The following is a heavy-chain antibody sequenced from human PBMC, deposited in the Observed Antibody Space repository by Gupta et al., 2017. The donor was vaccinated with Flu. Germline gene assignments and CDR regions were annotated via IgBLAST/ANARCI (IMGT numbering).Heavy chain of an antibody. V-gene: IGHV3-23*01. CDR1: GFTFSNYA. D-gene: IGHD1-26*01. J-gene: IGHJ6*02. CDR3: AKGGWTYPMDV. Sequence: EVHLLESGGGLIQPVGSLRLSCAASGFTFSNYALNWVRQAPGKGLERVSSINSGGSSTNYADSVKGRFTISRDNSKNTLYLQMNSLRAEDTAVYYCAKGGWTYPMDVWGQGTTVTVSS. CDR2: INSGGSST.